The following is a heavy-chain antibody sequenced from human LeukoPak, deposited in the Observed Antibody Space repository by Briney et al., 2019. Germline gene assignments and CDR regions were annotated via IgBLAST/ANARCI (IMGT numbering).Heavy chain of an antibody. CDR3: ARDPPRGFGNAFDI. J-gene: IGHJ3*02. Sequence: PGGSLRLSCVASGFTVSSNYMNWVRQAPGKGLEWVSVLYSGGSTKYAESVKGRFTISRDNSENTLYLQMNSLRVEDTAMYFCARDPPRGFGNAFDIWGQGTMVTVS. V-gene: IGHV3-53*01. D-gene: IGHD2-15*01. CDR2: LYSGGST. CDR1: GFTVSSNY.